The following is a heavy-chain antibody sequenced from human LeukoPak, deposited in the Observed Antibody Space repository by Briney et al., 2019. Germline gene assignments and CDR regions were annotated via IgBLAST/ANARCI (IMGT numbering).Heavy chain of an antibody. CDR3: ARDSGSGSYPIDY. J-gene: IGHJ4*02. V-gene: IGHV4-61*02. Sequence: SQTLSLTCTVSGGSISSGSYYWSWIRQPAGKGLEWIGRIYTSGSTNYNPSLKSRVTISVDTSKNQFSLKLSSVTAADTAVYYCARDSGSGSYPIDYWGQGTLVTVSS. CDR2: IYTSGST. D-gene: IGHD3-10*01. CDR1: GGSISSGSYY.